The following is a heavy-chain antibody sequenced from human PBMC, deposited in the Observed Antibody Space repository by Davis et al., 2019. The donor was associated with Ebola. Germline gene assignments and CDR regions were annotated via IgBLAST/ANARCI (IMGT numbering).Heavy chain of an antibody. D-gene: IGHD3/OR15-3a*01. Sequence: GGSLRLSCAASGFTFNRYAMRWVRQAPGKGLEWVSTIGGASEAIYYADSVKGRFTVSRDNYKNTLYLQMNSLRADDTAVYSCASGDGRGRSYDMDVWAQGTTVTVSS. CDR3: ASGDGRGRSYDMDV. J-gene: IGHJ6*02. V-gene: IGHV3-23*01. CDR2: IGGASEAI. CDR1: GFTFNRYA.